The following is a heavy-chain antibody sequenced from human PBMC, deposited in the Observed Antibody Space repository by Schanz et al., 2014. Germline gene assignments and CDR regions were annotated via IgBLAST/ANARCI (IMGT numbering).Heavy chain of an antibody. CDR2: IYSGGDT. CDR3: AKDPHKDYGGKPQALDI. D-gene: IGHD4-17*01. Sequence: EVQLVESGGGLIQPGGSLRLSCAASGFTVSSIYMNWVRQAPGKGLQWVSVIYSGGDTYYADSVKGRFTISRDNSKNTLYLQMNSLRAEDTALYYCAKDPHKDYGGKPQALDIWGQGTMVTVSS. V-gene: IGHV3-53*01. CDR1: GFTVSSIY. J-gene: IGHJ3*02.